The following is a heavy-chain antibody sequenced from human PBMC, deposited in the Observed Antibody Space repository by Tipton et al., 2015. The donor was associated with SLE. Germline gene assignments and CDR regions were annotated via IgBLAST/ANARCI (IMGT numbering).Heavy chain of an antibody. CDR3: TRDSVGLVDNYHYYYMDV. J-gene: IGHJ6*03. D-gene: IGHD1-26*01. CDR1: GGSLNSYY. Sequence: LRLSCTVSGGSLNSYYWNWIRLPPGKGLEWIGYIFYAGSTNYNPSLRSRVTISVDTAKNQFSLKLSSVTAADTAVYYCTRDSVGLVDNYHYYYMDVWGKGTTVTISS. V-gene: IGHV4-59*01. CDR2: IFYAGST.